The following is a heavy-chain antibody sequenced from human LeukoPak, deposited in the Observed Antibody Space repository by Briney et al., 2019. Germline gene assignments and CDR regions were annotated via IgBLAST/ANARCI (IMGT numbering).Heavy chain of an antibody. CDR1: GYTFTSYV. CDR3: AKAVQHDAFDI. Sequence: ASVNVSCKPSGYTFTSYVISGLRQAPAQELEWMGWISDYNCNTNYPQKLQGRVTMTTDTSTSTAYMELRSLRSDDTAVYYCAKAVQHDAFDIWGQGTMVTVSS. CDR2: ISDYNCNT. V-gene: IGHV1-18*01. J-gene: IGHJ3*02.